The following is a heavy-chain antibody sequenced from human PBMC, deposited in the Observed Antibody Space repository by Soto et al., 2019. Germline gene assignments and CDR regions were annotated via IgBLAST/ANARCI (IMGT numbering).Heavy chain of an antibody. Sequence: SECLSLTCTVPGDSISSNNNYWSWIRQPPGEGLEWIGFISYSGTTSYSPSLKSRVAISLDTSKNQFSLSLSSATAADTAVYYCARGRGYSYGLDPWGQGTLVTVSS. CDR2: ISYSGTT. D-gene: IGHD5-18*01. CDR1: GDSISSNNNY. J-gene: IGHJ5*02. CDR3: ARGRGYSYGLDP. V-gene: IGHV4-30-4*01.